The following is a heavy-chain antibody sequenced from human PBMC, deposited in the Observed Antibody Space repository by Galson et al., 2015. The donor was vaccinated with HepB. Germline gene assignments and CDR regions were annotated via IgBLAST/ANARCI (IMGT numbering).Heavy chain of an antibody. CDR2: ISGSGGST. J-gene: IGHJ6*03. Sequence: SLRLSCAASGFTFSSYAMSWVRQAPGKGLEWVSAISGSGGSTYYADSVKGRFTISRDNSKNTLYLQMNSLRAEDTAVYYCAKDGTTVTNYYYYYMDVWGKGTTVTVSS. D-gene: IGHD4-11*01. V-gene: IGHV3-23*01. CDR3: AKDGTTVTNYYYYYMDV. CDR1: GFTFSSYA.